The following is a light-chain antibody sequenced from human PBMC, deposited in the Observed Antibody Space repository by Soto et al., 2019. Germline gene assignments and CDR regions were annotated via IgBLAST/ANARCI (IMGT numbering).Light chain of an antibody. V-gene: IGKV3-20*01. CDR2: GAS. CDR1: LTISNNF. J-gene: IGKJ1*01. Sequence: EIVLTQSPGTLSLSPGEGATLSCRASLTISNNFIAWYQQRAGQAPRLVIYGASTRATGILDRFSASGSGTDFTLTISRLEPEDFAVYFCQQYYSSPLTFGQGTKVEVK. CDR3: QQYYSSPLT.